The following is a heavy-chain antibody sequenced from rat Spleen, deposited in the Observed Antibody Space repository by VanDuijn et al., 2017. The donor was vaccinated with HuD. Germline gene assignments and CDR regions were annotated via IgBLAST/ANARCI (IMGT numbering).Heavy chain of an antibody. Sequence: EVQLQESGPGLVKPSQSLSLTCSVTGYSITSNYWGWIRKFPGNKMEWIGHISYSGSTSYNPTLKSRITITKDTSKNQFFLQFNSVTTEDTATYYCARESRGFDYWGQGVMVTVSS. V-gene: IGHV3-1*01. J-gene: IGHJ2*01. CDR3: ARESRGFDY. CDR1: GYSITSNY. CDR2: ISYSGST. D-gene: IGHD1-2*01.